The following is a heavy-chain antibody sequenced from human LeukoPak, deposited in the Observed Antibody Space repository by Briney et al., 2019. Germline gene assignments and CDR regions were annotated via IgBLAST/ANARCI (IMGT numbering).Heavy chain of an antibody. CDR3: ARPNWNYSYGMDV. Sequence: PSETLSLTCTVSGGSISTSSYYWGWIRQSPGKGLDWIVSIYYKGNTYYNPSLESRVTISIDTSKNQFSLNLSSVTAADPAVYYCARPNWNYSYGMDVRGQGTTVTVSS. D-gene: IGHD1-20*01. CDR1: GGSISTSSYY. V-gene: IGHV4-39*01. J-gene: IGHJ6*02. CDR2: IYYKGNT.